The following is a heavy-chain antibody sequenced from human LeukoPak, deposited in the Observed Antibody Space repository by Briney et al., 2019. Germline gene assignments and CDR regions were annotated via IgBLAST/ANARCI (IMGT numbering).Heavy chain of an antibody. J-gene: IGHJ4*02. CDR2: IYSGGTT. Sequence: PGGSLRLSCAVSGFTVSGNYMSWVRHAPGKGLEWVSLIYSGGTTYYADSVKGRFTISRDKSKNTLYLQMNSLRAEDTAVYYCARRAGGYSHPYDYWGQGILVTVSS. CDR3: ARRAGGYSHPYDY. V-gene: IGHV3-53*01. D-gene: IGHD4-23*01. CDR1: GFTVSGNY.